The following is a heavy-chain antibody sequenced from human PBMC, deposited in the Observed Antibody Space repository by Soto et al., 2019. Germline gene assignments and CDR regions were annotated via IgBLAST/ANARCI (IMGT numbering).Heavy chain of an antibody. J-gene: IGHJ6*02. CDR1: GGSISSGDYY. V-gene: IGHV4-30-4*01. CDR3: ARVRILRYFDWLLHYGMDV. Sequence: SETLSLTCTVSGGSISSGDYYWSWIRQPPGKGLEWIGYIYYSGSTYYNPSLKSRVTISVDTSKNQFSLKLSSVTAADTAVYYCARVRILRYFDWLLHYGMDVWGQGTTVTVSS. CDR2: IYYSGST. D-gene: IGHD3-9*01.